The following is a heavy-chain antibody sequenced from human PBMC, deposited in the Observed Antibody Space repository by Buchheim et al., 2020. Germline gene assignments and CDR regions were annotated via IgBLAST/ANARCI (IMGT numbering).Heavy chain of an antibody. J-gene: IGHJ5*02. CDR2: INSDGSIT. D-gene: IGHD5-12*01. Sequence: EVQLVESGGGLVQPGGSLRLSCASSGFTFSTYWMHWVRQAPGKGLVWVSRINSDGSITSYADSVKGRFTISRDNAKNTLYLQMNTLRAEDTAEYHCARESGYSGYDWFDPWGQGTL. CDR3: ARESGYSGYDWFDP. V-gene: IGHV3-74*01. CDR1: GFTFSTYW.